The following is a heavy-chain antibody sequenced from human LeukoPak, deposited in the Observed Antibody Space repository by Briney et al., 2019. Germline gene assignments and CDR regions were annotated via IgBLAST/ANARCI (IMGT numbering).Heavy chain of an antibody. Sequence: GGSLRLSCAASGFTFSSYAMHWVRQAPGKGLEWVAVISYGGSNKYYADSVKGRFTISRDNSKNTLYLQMNSLRAEDTAVYYCARGSMVLVDYWGQGTLVTVSS. D-gene: IGHD2-8*02. CDR1: GFTFSSYA. CDR2: ISYGGSNK. J-gene: IGHJ4*02. CDR3: ARGSMVLVDY. V-gene: IGHV3-30-3*01.